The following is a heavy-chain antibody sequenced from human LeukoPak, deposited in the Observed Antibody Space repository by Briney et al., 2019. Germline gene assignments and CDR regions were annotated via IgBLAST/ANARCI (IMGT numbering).Heavy chain of an antibody. CDR2: IYYSGST. J-gene: IGHJ4*02. CDR1: GGSISSSSYY. CDR3: ARFSPLGDGYVFDY. Sequence: SETLSLTCTVSGGSISSSSYYWGWIRQPPGKGLEWIGSIYYSGSTYYNPSLKSRVTISVDTSKNQFSLKLSSVTAADTAVYYCARFSPLGDGYVFDYWGEGTLVTVSS. V-gene: IGHV4-39*07. D-gene: IGHD5-24*01.